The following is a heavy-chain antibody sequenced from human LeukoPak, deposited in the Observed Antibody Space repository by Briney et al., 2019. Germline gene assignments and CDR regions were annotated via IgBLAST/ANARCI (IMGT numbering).Heavy chain of an antibody. V-gene: IGHV3-30*02. CDR2: IRYDGSKK. J-gene: IGHJ4*02. D-gene: IGHD5-12*01. Sequence: GGSLRLSCAASGFTFSSYEMNWVRQAPGKGLEWVAFIRYDGSKKYYADSVKGRFTISRDNSKNTLYLQMNSLGAEDTAVYYCARGPSGYHNTGGQGTLVTVSS. CDR1: GFTFSSYE. CDR3: ARGPSGYHNT.